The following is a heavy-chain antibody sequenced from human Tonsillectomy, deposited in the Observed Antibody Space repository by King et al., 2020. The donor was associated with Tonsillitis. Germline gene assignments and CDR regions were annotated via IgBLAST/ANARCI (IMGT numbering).Heavy chain of an antibody. CDR3: ASAPSDVRYYGMDV. V-gene: IGHV5-51*01. Sequence: QLVQSGAEVKKPGESLKISCKGSGHSFTSNWIGWVRQMPGKGLEWMGIIYPGDSDTRYSPSFQGRVSISADKSISTACLQWNSLKASDTAMYYCASAPSDVRYYGMDVWGQGTTVTVSS. CDR2: IYPGDSDT. J-gene: IGHJ6*02. CDR1: GHSFTSNW.